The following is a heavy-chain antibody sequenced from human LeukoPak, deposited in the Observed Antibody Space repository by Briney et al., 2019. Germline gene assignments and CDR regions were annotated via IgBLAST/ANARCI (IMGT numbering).Heavy chain of an antibody. V-gene: IGHV4-4*07. J-gene: IGHJ4*02. CDR2: IYTSGST. D-gene: IGHD3-22*01. Sequence: SETLSLTCTVSGGSISSYYWSWIRQPAGKGLEWIGRIYTSGSTNYNPSLKSRVTMSVDTSKNQFSLRLSSVTAADTAVYYCARLSYDSSGYYFDYWGQGTLVTVSS. CDR1: GGSISSYY. CDR3: ARLSYDSSGYYFDY.